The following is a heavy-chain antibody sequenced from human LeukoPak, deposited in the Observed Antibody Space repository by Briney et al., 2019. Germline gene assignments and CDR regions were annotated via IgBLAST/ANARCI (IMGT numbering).Heavy chain of an antibody. CDR1: GGSIGSGGYY. V-gene: IGHV4-31*03. CDR3: ARDSPYLSLDY. D-gene: IGHD2/OR15-2a*01. Sequence: SETLSLTCTVSGGSIGSGGYYWSWIRQHPGKGLEWIGYIYYSGSTYYNPSLKSRVTISVDTSKNQFSLKLSSVTAADTAVYYCARDSPYLSLDYWGQGTLVTVSS. CDR2: IYYSGST. J-gene: IGHJ4*02.